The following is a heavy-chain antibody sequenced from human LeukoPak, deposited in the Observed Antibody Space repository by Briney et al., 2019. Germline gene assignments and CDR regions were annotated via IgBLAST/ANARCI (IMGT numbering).Heavy chain of an antibody. Sequence: ASVKVSCKASGGTFSSYAIGWVRQAPGQGLEWMGRIIPIFGTANYAQKFQGRVTITTDESTSTAYMELSSLRSEDTAVYYCARVVPELNNAFDIWGQGTMVTVSS. CDR2: IIPIFGTA. CDR1: GGTFSSYA. V-gene: IGHV1-69*05. J-gene: IGHJ3*02. CDR3: ARVVPELNNAFDI. D-gene: IGHD2-21*02.